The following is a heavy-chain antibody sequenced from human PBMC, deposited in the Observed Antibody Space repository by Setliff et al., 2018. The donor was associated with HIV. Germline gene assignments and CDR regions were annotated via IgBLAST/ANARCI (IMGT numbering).Heavy chain of an antibody. Sequence: ASETLSLTCAVYGGSLSGYYWSWIRQPPGKGLEWIGQIHISGTANYNPSLKSRVTISIDTSKHQFSLKLTSVTAADTAVYYCARDVMEWFGNYFDNWGQGALVTVSS. CDR1: GGSLSGYY. CDR3: ARDVMEWFGNYFDN. J-gene: IGHJ4*02. CDR2: IHISGTA. V-gene: IGHV4-34*01. D-gene: IGHD3-3*01.